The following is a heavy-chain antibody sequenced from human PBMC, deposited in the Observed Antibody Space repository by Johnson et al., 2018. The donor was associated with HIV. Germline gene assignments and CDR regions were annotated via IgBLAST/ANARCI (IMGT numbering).Heavy chain of an antibody. V-gene: IGHV3-30*04. D-gene: IGHD6-6*01. CDR3: AFIEYSSLDAFDI. Sequence: QVQLVESGGGVVQPGRSLRLSCAASGFTFSSYAMHWVRQAPGKGPEWVAVLSYDGSNKYYADSVQGRFTISRDNSKNTLYLQMNSLRAEDTAVYYCAFIEYSSLDAFDIWGQGTMVTVSS. J-gene: IGHJ3*02. CDR1: GFTFSSYA. CDR2: LSYDGSNK.